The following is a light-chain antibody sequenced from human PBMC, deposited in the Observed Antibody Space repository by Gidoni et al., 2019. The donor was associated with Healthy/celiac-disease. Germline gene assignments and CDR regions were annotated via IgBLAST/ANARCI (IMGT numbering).Light chain of an antibody. CDR1: QSISSW. V-gene: IGKV1-5*03. J-gene: IGKJ1*01. CDR3: QQYNSYSWT. Sequence: DIQMTQTPSTLSASVGDRATITCRASQSISSWLAWYQQKQGKAPKLLIYQASSLESGVPARFGGSGSGTEFTLTISSLQPDDFATYYCQQYNSYSWTFGQGTKVEIK. CDR2: QAS.